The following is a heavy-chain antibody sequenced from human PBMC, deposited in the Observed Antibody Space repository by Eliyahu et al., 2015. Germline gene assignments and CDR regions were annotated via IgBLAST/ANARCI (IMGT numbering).Heavy chain of an antibody. D-gene: IGHD5-24*01. Sequence: QVQLVESGGGVVQPGRSLRLSCAASGFTFSSYGMHWVRQAPGKGLEWVAVISYDGSNKYYADSVKGRFTISRDNSKNTLYLQMNSLRAEDTAVYYCAKGGVEMATIEDYWGQGTLVTVSS. CDR3: AKGGVEMATIEDY. J-gene: IGHJ4*02. CDR1: GFTFSSYG. CDR2: ISYDGSNK. V-gene: IGHV3-30*18.